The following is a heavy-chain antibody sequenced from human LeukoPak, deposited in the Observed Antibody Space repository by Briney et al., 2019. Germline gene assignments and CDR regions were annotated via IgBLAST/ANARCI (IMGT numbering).Heavy chain of an antibody. CDR2: IRYDGSNK. D-gene: IGHD1-26*01. V-gene: IGHV3-30*02. CDR3: AKDGDTMSGTYYYDMDV. Sequence: GGSLRLSCAASGFTFSNFGMHWVRQAPGKGLEWVAFIRYDGSNKYYADSVKGRFTISRDNSKNTLYLQMNSLRGEDTDVYYCAKDGDTMSGTYYYDMDVWGKGTTVTIS. J-gene: IGHJ6*03. CDR1: GFTFSNFG.